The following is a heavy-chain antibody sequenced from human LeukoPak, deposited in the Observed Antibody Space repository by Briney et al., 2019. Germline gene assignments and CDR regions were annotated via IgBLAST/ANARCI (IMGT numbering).Heavy chain of an antibody. CDR2: IYYSGST. CDR1: GGSISSSSYY. CDR3: ARDGYSSGWRDFDY. J-gene: IGHJ4*02. Sequence: PSETLSLTCTVSGGSISSSSYYWGWIRQPPGKGLEWIGSIYYSGSTYYNPSLKSRVTISVDTSKNQFSLKLSSVTAADTAVYYCARDGYSSGWRDFDYWGQGTLVTASS. V-gene: IGHV4-39*07. D-gene: IGHD6-19*01.